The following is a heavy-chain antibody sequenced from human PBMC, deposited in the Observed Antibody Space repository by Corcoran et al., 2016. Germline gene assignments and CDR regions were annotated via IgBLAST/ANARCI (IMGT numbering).Heavy chain of an antibody. CDR1: GFTFSNAW. CDR3: TTDGGNFG. CDR2: IKSKTDGGKT. Sequence: EVQLVESGGGLVKPGGSLRLSCAASGFTFSNAWMSWVRQAPGKGLEWVGRIKSKTDGGKTDYAAPVKGRFTISRDDSKNTLYLQMNSLKTEDKAVYYCTTDGGNFGRGQGTLVTVSS. V-gene: IGHV3-15*01. D-gene: IGHD3-16*01. J-gene: IGHJ4*02.